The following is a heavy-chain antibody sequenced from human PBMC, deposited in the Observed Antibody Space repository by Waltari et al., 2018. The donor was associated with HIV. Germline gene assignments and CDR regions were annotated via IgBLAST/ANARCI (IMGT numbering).Heavy chain of an antibody. CDR3: ARGPIMTAGNFYNGFDV. D-gene: IGHD2-21*02. J-gene: IGHJ6*02. CDR2: IYSNGNT. CDR1: GGAIIHHY. Sequence: QLQLQESGPRLVKPSATLSLSCSVPGGAIIHHYLSWIRQPPGKGPEWIGYIYSNGNTNYNSSLKSRVTMSVDTSKKQFSLRVSSVTAADTAIYYCARGPIMTAGNFYNGFDVWGRGTTVTVSS. V-gene: IGHV4-59*11.